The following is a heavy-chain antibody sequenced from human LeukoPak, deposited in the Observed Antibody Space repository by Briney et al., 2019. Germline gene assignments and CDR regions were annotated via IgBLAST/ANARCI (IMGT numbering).Heavy chain of an antibody. J-gene: IGHJ4*02. D-gene: IGHD3-22*01. V-gene: IGHV3-74*01. CDR3: AKRHACGSGFYSDY. CDR1: LWSLRQPW. Sequence: PAGSLPLPYLASLWSLRQPWWFLLDQGPGEGLVWVSRINSDGKSTSYADSVKGRFTISRDNAKDTLYLQMNRVRVVAKAVYCGAKRHACGSGFYSDYGGQGTLVTVSS. CDR2: INSDGKST.